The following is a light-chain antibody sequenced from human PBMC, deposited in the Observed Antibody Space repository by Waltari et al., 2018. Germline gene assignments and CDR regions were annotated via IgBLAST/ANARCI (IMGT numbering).Light chain of an antibody. CDR2: GST. Sequence: QSVLTQPPSVSGAPGQRVTLACTGSGSNTGAGSDVHWYQQLPRAAPKLLIYGSTTRPLGVPDRFFGSTSGTSASLAIIGLQAEDEADYYCQSYDTSLSVVFGGGTKLTVL. V-gene: IGLV1-40*01. J-gene: IGLJ3*02. CDR3: QSYDTSLSVV. CDR1: GSNTGAGSD.